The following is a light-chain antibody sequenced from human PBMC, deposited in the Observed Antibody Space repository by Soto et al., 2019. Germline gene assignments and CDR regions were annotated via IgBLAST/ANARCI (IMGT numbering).Light chain of an antibody. CDR3: LQYVSSPWT. V-gene: IGKV3-20*01. CDR2: GAS. J-gene: IGKJ1*01. CDR1: QTVGGRY. Sequence: EIVLTQSAATLSLSPGERATLSCRASQTVGGRYLAWFQQKPGQTPRLLIYGASTRAAGVPDRFSGSGSGTDFSLTIDRLEPEDFVVYYCLQYVSSPWTFGQGTKVE.